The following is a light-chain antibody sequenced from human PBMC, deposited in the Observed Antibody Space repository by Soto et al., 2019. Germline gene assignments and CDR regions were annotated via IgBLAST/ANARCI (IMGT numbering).Light chain of an antibody. Sequence: QLVLTQSPSASASLGASFKLTCTLSSGHSSYAIAWHQQQPEKGPRYLMKLNSDGSHSKGDGIPDRFSGSSSGAERYLTISSLQSEDEADYYCQTWGTGIHVFGGGTQLTVL. CDR2: LNSDGSH. CDR1: SGHSSYA. J-gene: IGLJ7*01. V-gene: IGLV4-69*01. CDR3: QTWGTGIHV.